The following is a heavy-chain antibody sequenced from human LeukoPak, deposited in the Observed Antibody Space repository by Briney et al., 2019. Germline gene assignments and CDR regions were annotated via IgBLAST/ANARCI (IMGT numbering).Heavy chain of an antibody. CDR1: GYRFANYW. CDR3: ARQTGYPSDFDY. V-gene: IGHV5-51*01. Sequence: GESLKISCKTSGYRFANYWIGWVRQMPGKGLEWMGIIYPGDSETRYSPSFQGQVTISADKSINTAYLQWSSLKASDTAMYYCARQTGYPSDFDYWGQGTLVTVSS. D-gene: IGHD5-12*01. CDR2: IYPGDSET. J-gene: IGHJ4*02.